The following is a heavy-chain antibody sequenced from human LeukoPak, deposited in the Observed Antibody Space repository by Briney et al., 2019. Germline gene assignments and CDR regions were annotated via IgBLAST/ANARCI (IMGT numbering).Heavy chain of an antibody. D-gene: IGHD1-26*01. V-gene: IGHV3-23*01. CDR1: GXPFSSYS. CDR2: ISSSGANA. Sequence: PGGSLRLSCAASGXPFSSYSMNWVRQAPGKGLEWVSLISSSGANAYYADSVKGRFTISRDNSKNTLYLQMNNLRGEDTAEYYCAKDMELASWGQGNLVTVSS. J-gene: IGHJ5*02. CDR3: AKDMELAS.